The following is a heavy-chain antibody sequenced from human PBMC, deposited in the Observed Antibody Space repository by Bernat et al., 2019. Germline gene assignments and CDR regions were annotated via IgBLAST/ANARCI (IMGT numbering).Heavy chain of an antibody. D-gene: IGHD5-12*01. CDR3: ARGFSGSGRALDY. J-gene: IGHJ4*02. V-gene: IGHV3-33*01. CDR1: GFAFNNYG. Sequence: QVQLVESGGGAVQPGRSLRLSCAASGFAFNNYGMHWVRQAPGRGLEWVAVIWSDGNNKYYADSVKGRFTISRDNSKNTLYLQMNSLRAEDTAVYYCARGFSGSGRALDYWGQGTLVTVSS. CDR2: IWSDGNNK.